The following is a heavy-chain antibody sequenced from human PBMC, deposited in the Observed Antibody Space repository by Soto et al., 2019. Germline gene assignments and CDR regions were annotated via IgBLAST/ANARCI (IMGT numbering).Heavy chain of an antibody. CDR2: ISAYNGNT. Sequence: QVQLVQSGAEVKKPGASVKVSCRASGYTFTSYGISWVRQAPGQGLEWMGWISAYNGNTNYAQKLQGRVTRTTDTSTSTAYMELRSRRSDDTAVYYGARYDFWSGYVDYYYGMDGWGQGTTGTV. CDR1: GYTFTSYG. CDR3: ARYDFWSGYVDYYYGMDG. D-gene: IGHD3-3*01. V-gene: IGHV1-18*01. J-gene: IGHJ6*02.